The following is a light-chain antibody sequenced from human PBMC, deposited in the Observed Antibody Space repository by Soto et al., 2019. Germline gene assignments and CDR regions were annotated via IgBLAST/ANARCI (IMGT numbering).Light chain of an antibody. CDR2: EVT. V-gene: IGLV2-14*01. CDR1: SGDIGSYNR. Sequence: QSALTQPASVSGSPGQSITISCTGTSGDIGSYNRVSWYQQHPGKAPKLIIYEVTDRPSGVSNRFSGSKSGNTASLTISGXXXXDEAEYYCSSYTXIXTXXXXFGTGT. CDR3: SSYTXIXTXXXX. J-gene: IGLJ1*01.